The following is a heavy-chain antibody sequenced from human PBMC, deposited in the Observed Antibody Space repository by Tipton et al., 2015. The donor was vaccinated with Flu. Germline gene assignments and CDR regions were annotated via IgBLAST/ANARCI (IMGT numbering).Heavy chain of an antibody. Sequence: GEALGTFYWSWLRQPPGKGLEWIGFIYYDGSSSSNPSLKSRVTMSVDTSKNQFSLKLSSVTAADTAVYYCARVVGAARPGWFDPWGQGTLVTVSS. V-gene: IGHV4-59*01. D-gene: IGHD6-6*01. CDR2: IYYDGSS. CDR3: ARVVGAARPGWFDP. J-gene: IGHJ5*02. CDR1: GEALGTFY.